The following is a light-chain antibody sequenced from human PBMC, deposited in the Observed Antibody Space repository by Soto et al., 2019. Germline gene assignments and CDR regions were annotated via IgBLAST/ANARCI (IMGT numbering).Light chain of an antibody. CDR3: QQYKSYSMYT. CDR1: HSISSW. CDR2: DAS. V-gene: IGKV1-5*01. Sequence: DIQMTQSPSTLSSSVGDRVTITCRASHSISSWFDWYQQKPGKAPQLLIYDASSLESWDPSRFSGSGSGTEFTLTISSLQPDDFATYYCQQYKSYSMYTFGQGNKLEIK. J-gene: IGKJ2*01.